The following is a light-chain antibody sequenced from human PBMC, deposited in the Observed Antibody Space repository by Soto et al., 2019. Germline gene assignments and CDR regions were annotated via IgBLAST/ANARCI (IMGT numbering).Light chain of an antibody. Sequence: QSVLTQPPSVSGAPGQRVTLSCTGSSFNIGAGYDVHWYQQLPGTAPKLLIYANRNRPSGVSDRFSASKSGTSASLAITWLRAEDEADYFCQSYDNTVSAYVFGTGTKLTVL. CDR2: ANR. J-gene: IGLJ1*01. V-gene: IGLV1-40*01. CDR1: SFNIGAGYD. CDR3: QSYDNTVSAYV.